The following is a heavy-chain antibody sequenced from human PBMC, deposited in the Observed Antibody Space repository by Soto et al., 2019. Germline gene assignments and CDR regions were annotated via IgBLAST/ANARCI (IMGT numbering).Heavy chain of an antibody. Sequence: EVQLEESGGGLVQPGGSLRLSGTASGFTFSHYEMNWVRQAPGKGLEWLSSISINGRTLYYADSVKGRINISRYDAKNSLYMHINSRRAKVTAVYSCARDGGYYGDLEYYYGPDLWCEGTTVTVSS. CDR2: ISINGRTL. CDR3: ARDGGYYGDLEYYYGPDL. D-gene: IGHD4-17*01. CDR1: GFTFSHYE. V-gene: IGHV3-48*03. J-gene: IGHJ6*04.